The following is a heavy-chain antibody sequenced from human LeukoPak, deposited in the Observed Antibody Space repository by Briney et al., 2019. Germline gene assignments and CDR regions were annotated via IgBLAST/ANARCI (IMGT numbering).Heavy chain of an antibody. V-gene: IGHV7-4-1*01. J-gene: IGHJ4*02. Sequence: ASVKVSCKASGYTFTSYAMNWVRQAPGQGLEWMGWINTNTGDPTYAQGFTGRFVFSLDTSVSTAYLQIGSLKAEDTAVYYCARPYCGGDCYTSEFDYWGQGTLVTVSS. CDR3: ARPYCGGDCYTSEFDY. CDR1: GYTFTSYA. D-gene: IGHD2-21*02. CDR2: INTNTGDP.